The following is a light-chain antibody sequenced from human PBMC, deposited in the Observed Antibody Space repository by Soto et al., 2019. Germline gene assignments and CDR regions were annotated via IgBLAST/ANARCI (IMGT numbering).Light chain of an antibody. CDR3: QQYGSSPHT. CDR2: DAS. V-gene: IGKV3-20*01. Sequence: EIVLTQSPGTLSLSPGERATLSCRASQSVSNSYLAWYQHKPGQAPRLLIHDASSRATGIPDRFSGSGSGTEFTLNINRLEPEDFAVYYCQQYGSSPHTFGQGTKLEIK. J-gene: IGKJ2*01. CDR1: QSVSNSY.